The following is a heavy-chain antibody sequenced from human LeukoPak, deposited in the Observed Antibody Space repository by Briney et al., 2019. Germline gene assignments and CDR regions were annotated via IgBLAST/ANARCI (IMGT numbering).Heavy chain of an antibody. D-gene: IGHD2-8*01. CDR3: ATYTNRLHY. J-gene: IGHJ4*02. Sequence: SETLSLTCTVSSDSISYFYWNWIRQPPGKGLEWIGYIHYTGSTNYNPSLKSRVTILVDTSKNQFSLKLSSVTAADTAVYYCATYTNRLHYWGQGTLVTVSS. V-gene: IGHV4-59*01. CDR2: IHYTGST. CDR1: SDSISYFY.